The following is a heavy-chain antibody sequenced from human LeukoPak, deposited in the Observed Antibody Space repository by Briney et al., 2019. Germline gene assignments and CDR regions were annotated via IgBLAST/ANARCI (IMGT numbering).Heavy chain of an antibody. D-gene: IGHD3-3*01. V-gene: IGHV4-4*07. CDR1: AGSISSYY. J-gene: IGHJ3*02. Sequence: PSETLSLTCTVSAGSISSYYWSWIRQPAGKGLEWIGRFYTSGSTNYNPSLKSRVTMSVDTSKNQFSLKLSSVTAADTAVYYCASDDFWSGSKAFDIWGQGTMVTVSS. CDR2: FYTSGST. CDR3: ASDDFWSGSKAFDI.